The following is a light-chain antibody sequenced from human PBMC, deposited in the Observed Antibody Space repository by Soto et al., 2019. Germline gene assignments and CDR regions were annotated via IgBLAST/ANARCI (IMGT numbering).Light chain of an antibody. CDR2: DVS. V-gene: IGLV2-8*01. CDR1: SSDVGGYNY. Sequence: QSALTQPPSASGSPGPSVTISCTGTSSDVGGYNYVSWYQQHPGKAPKLMIYDVSKRPSGVPDRFSGSKSGNTASLTVSGLQVEDEAAYYCSSYAGSNNFVFGGGTKLTVL. CDR3: SSYAGSNNFV. J-gene: IGLJ2*01.